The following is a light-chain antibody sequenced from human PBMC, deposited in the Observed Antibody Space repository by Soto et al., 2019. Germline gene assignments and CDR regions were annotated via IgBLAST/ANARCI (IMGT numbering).Light chain of an antibody. J-gene: IGKJ5*01. Sequence: EIVLTQSPATLSLSPGERATLSCRASQSVSNNYLAWYQQKPGQGPSLLIYGTSTRAGGVPARFSGGGSGTEFTLTITSLQSEDFAVYYCQQRSNWPPITFGQGTRLEI. CDR3: QQRSNWPPIT. CDR2: GTS. CDR1: QSVSNNY. V-gene: IGKV3-11*01.